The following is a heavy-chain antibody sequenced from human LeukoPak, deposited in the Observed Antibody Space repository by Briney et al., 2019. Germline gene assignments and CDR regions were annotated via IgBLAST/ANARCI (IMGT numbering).Heavy chain of an antibody. CDR2: ISGSGGST. D-gene: IGHD2-2*01. CDR1: GFTFSSYA. CDR3: AKDVMMRGYCSSTSCYDAFDI. J-gene: IGHJ3*02. V-gene: IGHV3-23*01. Sequence: GGSLRLSCAASGFTFSSYAMSWVRQAPGKGLEWVSAISGSGGSTYYADSVKGRFTISRDNSKDTLYLQMNSLRAEDTAVYYCAKDVMMRGYCSSTSCYDAFDIWGQGTMVTVSS.